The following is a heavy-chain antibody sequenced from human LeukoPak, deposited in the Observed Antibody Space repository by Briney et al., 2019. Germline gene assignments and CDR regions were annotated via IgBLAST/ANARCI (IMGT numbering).Heavy chain of an antibody. Sequence: GGSLRLSCAASGFTVSSNYMSWVRQAPGKGLEWVSVIYSGGSTYYADSVKGRFTISRDNSKNTLYLQMNSLRAEDTAVYYCARDRVDGYNGAFDIWGQGTMVTVSS. D-gene: IGHD5-24*01. J-gene: IGHJ3*02. V-gene: IGHV3-53*01. CDR2: IYSGGST. CDR3: ARDRVDGYNGAFDI. CDR1: GFTVSSNY.